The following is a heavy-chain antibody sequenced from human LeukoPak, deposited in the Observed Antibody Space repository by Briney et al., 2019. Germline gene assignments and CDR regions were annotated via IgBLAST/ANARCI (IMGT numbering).Heavy chain of an antibody. J-gene: IGHJ6*03. CDR2: IISRSSII. CDR3: ARASGAYSYGGGAYYYYYMDV. Sequence: GGSLRLSCAASGFTFSSYSMNWVRRAPGKGLEWVSYIISRSSIIYYADSVKGRFTISRDNAKNSLYLQMNSLRADDTAVYYCARASGAYSYGGGAYYYYYMDVWGKGTTVTVSS. CDR1: GFTFSSYS. D-gene: IGHD5-18*01. V-gene: IGHV3-48*01.